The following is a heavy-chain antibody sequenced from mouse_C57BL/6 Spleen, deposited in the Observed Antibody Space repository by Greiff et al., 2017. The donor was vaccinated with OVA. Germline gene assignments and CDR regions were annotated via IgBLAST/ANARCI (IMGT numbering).Heavy chain of an antibody. CDR3: ARGGYGYDNFDY. CDR2: INYDGSST. CDR1: GFTFSDYY. Sequence: EVKLVESEGGLVQPGSSMKLSCTASGFTFSDYYMAWVRQVPEKGLEWVANINYDGSSTYYLDSLKSRFIISRDNAKNILYLQMSSLKSEDTATYYCARGGYGYDNFDYWGQGTTLTVSS. D-gene: IGHD2-2*01. V-gene: IGHV5-16*01. J-gene: IGHJ2*01.